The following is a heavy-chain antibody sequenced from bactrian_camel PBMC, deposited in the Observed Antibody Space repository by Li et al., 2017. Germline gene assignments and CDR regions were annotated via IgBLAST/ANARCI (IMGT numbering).Heavy chain of an antibody. CDR3: AADWLRLHPYRGDACNWYGGNYDY. CDR1: GFTSC. Sequence: VQLVESGGGSVQTGGSLSLSCAASGFTSCMGWFRQAPGKGLEWVASIYSADGRIDYADSVKGRFTISQSDALYLQVSTLGPEDTAVYYCAADWLRLHPYRGDACNWYGGNYDYWGQGTQVTVS. CDR2: IYSADGRI. D-gene: IGHD1*01. J-gene: IGHJ4*01. V-gene: IGHV3S40*01.